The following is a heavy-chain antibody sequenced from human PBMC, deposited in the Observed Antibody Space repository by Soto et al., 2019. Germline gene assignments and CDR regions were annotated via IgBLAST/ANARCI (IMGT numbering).Heavy chain of an antibody. CDR2: IIPMFGTA. CDR3: ARVGPAHYYDSSGYYSPLDY. CDR1: GDTYSSCA. Sequence: QVQLVQSGAEVKKPGSSVKVSWKASGDTYSSCAINWVRQAPGQGLEWMGGIIPMFGTANYAQKFKGRVTITAGESTSTVYMELSSLRSEDTAVYYCARVGPAHYYDSSGYYSPLDYWGQGTLVTVSS. V-gene: IGHV1-69*01. D-gene: IGHD3-22*01. J-gene: IGHJ4*02.